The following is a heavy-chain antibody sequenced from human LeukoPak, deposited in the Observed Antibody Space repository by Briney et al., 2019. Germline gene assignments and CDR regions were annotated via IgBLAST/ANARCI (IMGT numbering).Heavy chain of an antibody. Sequence: PGGSLRLSCAASGFTFSSYGMHWVRQAPGKGLEWVAVIWYDGSNKYYADSVKGRFTISRDNSKNTLYLQMNSLRAEDTAVYYCDSMVYAMGIEYWGQGTLVTVSS. J-gene: IGHJ4*02. V-gene: IGHV3-33*01. D-gene: IGHD2-8*01. CDR2: IWYDGSNK. CDR3: DSMVYAMGIEY. CDR1: GFTFSSYG.